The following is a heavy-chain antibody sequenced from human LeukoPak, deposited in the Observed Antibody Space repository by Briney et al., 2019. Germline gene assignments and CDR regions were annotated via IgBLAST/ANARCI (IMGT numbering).Heavy chain of an antibody. CDR3: AKDMSTHYYDSSGYPFDY. Sequence: GGSLRLSCAASGFTFSNYAMTWVRQAPGRGLEWVSAISGSGGSTHNADSVKGRFTISRDNTKNTLYLQMNSLRAEDTAVYYCAKDMSTHYYDSSGYPFDYWGQGTLVTVSS. CDR2: ISGSGGST. V-gene: IGHV3-23*01. J-gene: IGHJ4*02. CDR1: GFTFSNYA. D-gene: IGHD3-22*01.